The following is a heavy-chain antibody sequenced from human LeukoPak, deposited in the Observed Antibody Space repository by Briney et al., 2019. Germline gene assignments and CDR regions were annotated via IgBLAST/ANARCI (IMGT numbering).Heavy chain of an antibody. Sequence: SETLSLTCTVSGGSISSYYWSWIRQPPGKGLEWIGYIYYSGSTNYNPSLKSRVTISVDTSKNQFSLKLSSVTAADTAVYYCARGGSYAQYYFDYWGQGTLVTVS. D-gene: IGHD1-26*01. V-gene: IGHV4-59*01. J-gene: IGHJ4*02. CDR2: IYYSGST. CDR1: GGSISSYY. CDR3: ARGGSYAQYYFDY.